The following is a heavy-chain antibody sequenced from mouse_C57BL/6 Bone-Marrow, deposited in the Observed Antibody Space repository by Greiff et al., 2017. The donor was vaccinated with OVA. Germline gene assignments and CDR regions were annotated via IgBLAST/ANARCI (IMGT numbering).Heavy chain of an antibody. CDR1: GYTFTSYW. CDR3: ARRFSHYYGSSYAMDY. J-gene: IGHJ4*01. Sequence: QVQLQQPGAELVKPGASVKMSCKASGYTFTSYWITWVKQRPGQGLEWIGDIYPGSGSTNYNAKFKSKATLTVDTSSSTAYMQLSSLTSEDSAVYYCARRFSHYYGSSYAMDYWGQGTSVTVSS. V-gene: IGHV1-55*01. CDR2: IYPGSGST. D-gene: IGHD1-1*01.